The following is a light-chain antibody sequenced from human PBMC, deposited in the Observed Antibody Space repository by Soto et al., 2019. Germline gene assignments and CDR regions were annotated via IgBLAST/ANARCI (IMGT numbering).Light chain of an antibody. J-gene: IGKJ2*01. Sequence: DVQMTQSPSSLSASVGDRVVITCRASQNILAYLNWYQVKLGKPPRLLIFSASHLQSGVPPRFNGSGSGTDFALTIGAVEPDDAATYYCQQTYATAFTFGQGTNL. V-gene: IGKV1-39*01. CDR3: QQTYATAFT. CDR2: SAS. CDR1: QNILAY.